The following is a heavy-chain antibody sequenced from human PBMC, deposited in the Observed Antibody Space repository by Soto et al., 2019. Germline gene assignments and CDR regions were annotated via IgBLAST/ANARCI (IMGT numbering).Heavy chain of an antibody. V-gene: IGHV3-33*01. CDR3: ARGRFCSGGSCYSDWYFDL. CDR1: GFTFSSYG. D-gene: IGHD2-15*01. Sequence: QVQLVESGGGVVQPGRSLRLSCAASGFTFSSYGMHWVRQAPGKGLEWVAVIWYDGSNKYYADSVKGRFTISRDNSKNXLXXQMNSLRAEVTAVYYCARGRFCSGGSCYSDWYFDLWGRGTLVTVSS. CDR2: IWYDGSNK. J-gene: IGHJ2*01.